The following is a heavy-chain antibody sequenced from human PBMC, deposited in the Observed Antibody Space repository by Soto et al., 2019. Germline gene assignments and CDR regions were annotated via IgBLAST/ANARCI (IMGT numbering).Heavy chain of an antibody. D-gene: IGHD5-18*01. J-gene: IGHJ4*02. V-gene: IGHV3-48*02. Sequence: PVGSLRLSCAASGFTFSSYSMNWVRQAPGKGLEWVSYISSSNSTIYYADSVKGRFTISRDNAKNSLYLQMNSLRDEDTAVYYCAKVIQQRIPPVDYWGQGTLVTVSS. CDR2: ISSSNSTI. CDR1: GFTFSSYS. CDR3: AKVIQQRIPPVDY.